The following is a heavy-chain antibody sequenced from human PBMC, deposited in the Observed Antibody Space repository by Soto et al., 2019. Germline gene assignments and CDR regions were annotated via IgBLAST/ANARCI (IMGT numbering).Heavy chain of an antibody. Sequence: QVQLQESGPGLVKPSETLSLTCTVSGGSVSSGSYYWSWIRQPPGKGLEWIGYIYYSGSTNYNPSLTRLVTISVDTSKNQFSLRLSSVTAADTAVYYCAGGISGSYSPFPTLYYFDYWGQGTLVTVSS. CDR1: GGSVSSGSYY. J-gene: IGHJ4*02. V-gene: IGHV4-61*01. CDR3: AGGISGSYSPFPTLYYFDY. D-gene: IGHD1-26*01. CDR2: IYYSGST.